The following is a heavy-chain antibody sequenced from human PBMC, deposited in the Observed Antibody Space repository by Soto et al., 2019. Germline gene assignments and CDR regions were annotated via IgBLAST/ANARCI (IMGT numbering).Heavy chain of an antibody. CDR2: IYYTGSI. Sequence: PSETLSLTCTVSGGSFSSYYWSWIRQPPGKGLEWIGYIYYTGSIIYNPSLKSRVTMSVDMSMKQCSLKLNSVTAADTAVYYCARTTTLENYFDYWGQGTLVTVSS. V-gene: IGHV4-59*01. CDR3: ARTTTLENYFDY. D-gene: IGHD2-15*01. J-gene: IGHJ4*02. CDR1: GGSFSSYY.